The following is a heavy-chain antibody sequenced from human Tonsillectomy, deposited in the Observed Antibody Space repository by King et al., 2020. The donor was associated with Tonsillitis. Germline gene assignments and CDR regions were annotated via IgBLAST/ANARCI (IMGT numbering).Heavy chain of an antibody. D-gene: IGHD3-3*01. CDR1: GFTFSSYA. Sequence: VQLVESGGGLVQPGGSLRLSCAASGFTFSSYAMSWVRQAPGKGLEWVSALSGSGGSTYYADSVKGRFPISRDNSKNTLYLQMNSLRAEDTAVYYCAKDRRGITIFGVVIKGYFDYWGQGTLVTVSS. CDR2: LSGSGGST. V-gene: IGHV3-23*04. J-gene: IGHJ4*02. CDR3: AKDRRGITIFGVVIKGYFDY.